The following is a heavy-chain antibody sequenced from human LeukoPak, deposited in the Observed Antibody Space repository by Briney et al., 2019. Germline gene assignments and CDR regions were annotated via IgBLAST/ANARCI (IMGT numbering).Heavy chain of an antibody. V-gene: IGHV4-4*07. CDR1: GGSISIYY. CDR3: ARDLDPALDI. CDR2: IYTSGST. Sequence: SETLSLTCTVSGGSISIYYWSWIRQPAGKGLEWIGRIYTSGSTNYNPSLKSRVTLSVDTSKNQFSLKLGSVTAADTAVYDCARDLDPALDIWGQGTMVTVSS. J-gene: IGHJ3*02.